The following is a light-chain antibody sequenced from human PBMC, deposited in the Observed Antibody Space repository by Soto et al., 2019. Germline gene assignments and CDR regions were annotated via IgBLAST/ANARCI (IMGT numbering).Light chain of an antibody. J-gene: IGKJ2*01. CDR1: HSVSSIY. CDR3: QQYGSSPPYT. Sequence: EIVLTQSPGTLSLSPGERATLSCRASHSVSSIYLAWYQQKPGQAPRLLIYGASSRATGIPDRFSGSGSGTDFTLTIIRLEPEDFAVYYCQQYGSSPPYTFGQGTKVEIK. V-gene: IGKV3-20*01. CDR2: GAS.